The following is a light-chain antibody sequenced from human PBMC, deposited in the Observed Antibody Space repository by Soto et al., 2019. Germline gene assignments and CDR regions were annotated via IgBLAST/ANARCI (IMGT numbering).Light chain of an antibody. V-gene: IGLV2-14*01. CDR1: SSDLAIYNY. J-gene: IGLJ1*01. CDR3: SSYTDSSNYV. CDR2: QVT. Sequence: QSVLTQPPSVSAAPGQKVTISCTGTSSDLAIYNYVSWYQQQPGKAPKLMIYQVTNRPSGVSNRFSGSRSGNTASLTISGLQAEDEADYYCSSYTDSSNYVFGTGTKLTVL.